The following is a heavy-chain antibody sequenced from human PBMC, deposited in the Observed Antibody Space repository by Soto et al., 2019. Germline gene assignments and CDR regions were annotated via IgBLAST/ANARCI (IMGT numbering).Heavy chain of an antibody. V-gene: IGHV3-21*01. CDR1: GFTFSSYS. D-gene: IGHD3-3*01. Sequence: GGSLRLSSTTSGFTFSSYSMNWFRQAPGKGLEWVSSISSSSSYIYYADSVKGRFTISRDNAKNSLYLQMNSLRAEDTAVYYCAGSLEWLSPDYWGQGTLVTVSS. CDR2: ISSSSSYI. J-gene: IGHJ4*02. CDR3: AGSLEWLSPDY.